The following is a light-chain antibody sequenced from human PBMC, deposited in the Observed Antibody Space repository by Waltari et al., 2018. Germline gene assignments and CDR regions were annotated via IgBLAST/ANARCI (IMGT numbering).Light chain of an antibody. CDR1: QSIRCW. V-gene: IGKV1-5*03. CDR3: QQGDSYPYT. Sequence: DIQMTQSPSTLSSSVGDRFTITCRASQSIRCWLSWYQQKPGKAPKLLMYEASSLESGVPSRFSGSGSGTEFTLTISNLQPEDFATYYCQQGDSYPYTFGPGTKVEIK. J-gene: IGKJ2*01. CDR2: EAS.